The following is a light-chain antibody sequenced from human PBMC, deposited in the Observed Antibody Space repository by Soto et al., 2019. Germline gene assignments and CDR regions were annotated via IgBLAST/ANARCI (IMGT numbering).Light chain of an antibody. CDR3: QQYDKSLLPVT. J-gene: IGKJ4*01. CDR1: RSVSTN. Sequence: DIILTQSPAIVSVSPGERATLSCRASRSVSTNLAWYQHKHGQAPRLLIYGASTRVTDIPARFSGSGSGTDFTLTINYLKSEDFGVYYCQQYDKSLLPVTFGGGTKVEI. V-gene: IGKV3-15*01. CDR2: GAS.